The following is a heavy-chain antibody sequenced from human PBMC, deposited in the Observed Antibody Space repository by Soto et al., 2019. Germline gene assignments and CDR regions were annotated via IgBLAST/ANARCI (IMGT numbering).Heavy chain of an antibody. V-gene: IGHV3-30*18. CDR3: VKDTGYSSSPPGFDP. CDR1: GFTFSSYG. D-gene: IGHD5-18*01. J-gene: IGHJ5*02. Sequence: GGSLRLSCAASGFTFSSYGMHWVRQAPGKGLEWVAVISYDGSNKYYADSVKGRFTISRDNSKNTLYLQMNSLRAEDTAVYYCVKDTGYSSSPPGFDPWGQGTLVTVSS. CDR2: ISYDGSNK.